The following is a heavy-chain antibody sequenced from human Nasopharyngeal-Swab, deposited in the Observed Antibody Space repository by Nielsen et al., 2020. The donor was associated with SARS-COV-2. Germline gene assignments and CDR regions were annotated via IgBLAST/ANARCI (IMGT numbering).Heavy chain of an antibody. CDR2: INTNTGNP. CDR3: ARTYYDILTGDFDY. V-gene: IGHV7-4-1*02. J-gene: IGHJ4*02. CDR1: GYTFTSYA. Sequence: ASVKVSCKASGYTFTSYAMNWVRQAPGQGLKWMGWINTNTGNPTYAQGFTGRFVFSLDTSVSTAYLQISSLKAEDTAVYYCARTYYDILTGDFDYWGQGTLVTVSS. D-gene: IGHD3-9*01.